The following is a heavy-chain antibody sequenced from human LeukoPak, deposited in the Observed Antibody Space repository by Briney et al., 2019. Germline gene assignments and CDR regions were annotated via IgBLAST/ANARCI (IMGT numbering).Heavy chain of an antibody. Sequence: SVKVSCKASGGTFSSYAISWVRQAPGQGLEWMGGIIPIFGTANYAQKFQGRVTITADESTSTAYMELSSLRSEDTAVYYCARWYYYDISGSPDYYFYYMDVWGKGTTVTVSS. CDR1: GGTFSSYA. D-gene: IGHD3-22*01. CDR2: IIPIFGTA. CDR3: ARWYYYDISGSPDYYFYYMDV. J-gene: IGHJ6*03. V-gene: IGHV1-69*13.